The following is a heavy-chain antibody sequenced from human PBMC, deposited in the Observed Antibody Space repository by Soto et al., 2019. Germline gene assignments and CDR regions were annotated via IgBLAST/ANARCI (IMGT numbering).Heavy chain of an antibody. CDR2: ISFDGSNK. Sequence: GGSLRHSCAASGFTFRTYAIHWVRQAPGKGLDWVAIISFDGSNKYYADSVKGRFTISRDNSKNMLYLQMNSLRAEDTAVFYCTSPRYPGGDSLKYWGRGTLVTVS. CDR1: GFTFRTYA. D-gene: IGHD1-1*01. V-gene: IGHV3-30-3*01. CDR3: TSPRYPGGDSLKY. J-gene: IGHJ1*01.